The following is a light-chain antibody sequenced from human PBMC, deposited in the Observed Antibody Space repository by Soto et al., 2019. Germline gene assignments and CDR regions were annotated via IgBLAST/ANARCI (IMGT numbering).Light chain of an antibody. V-gene: IGLV2-8*01. CDR3: SSYAGSNNVV. CDR2: EVS. CDR1: SSDVGGYNY. Sequence: QSVLTQPHSASGSPGQSVTISCTGTSSDVGGYNYVSWYQQHPGKAPKLMIYEVSKRPSGVPDRFSGSKSGNTASRTVSGLQAEDEADYYCSSYAGSNNVVFGGGTKVTVL. J-gene: IGLJ2*01.